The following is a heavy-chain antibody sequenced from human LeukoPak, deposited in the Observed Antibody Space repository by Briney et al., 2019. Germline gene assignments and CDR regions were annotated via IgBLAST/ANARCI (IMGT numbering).Heavy chain of an antibody. CDR1: GFTFSSYP. Sequence: GGSLRLSCAASGFTFSSYPMNWVRQAPGKGLEWVSSISSSSTYTFYADSVKGRFTISRDNAKNSLYLQMNGLRAEDTAVYYCAREAAFDMWGQGTMVTVSS. CDR3: AREAAFDM. V-gene: IGHV3-21*06. J-gene: IGHJ3*02. CDR2: ISSSSTYT.